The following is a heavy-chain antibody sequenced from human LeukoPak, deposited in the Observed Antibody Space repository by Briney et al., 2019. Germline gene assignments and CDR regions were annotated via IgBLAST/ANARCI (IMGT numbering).Heavy chain of an antibody. V-gene: IGHV3-73*01. CDR2: IRSTANGYAT. CDR1: GCTFSGSA. Sequence: PGGSLRLSCAASGCTFSGSALHWVRQASGKGLEWVGRIRSTANGYATAYAASVKGRFTISRDDSKNTAYLQMDSLKTEDTAVYYCTGNYYGSGSYADFDYWGQGTLVTVSS. D-gene: IGHD3-10*01. J-gene: IGHJ4*02. CDR3: TGNYYGSGSYADFDY.